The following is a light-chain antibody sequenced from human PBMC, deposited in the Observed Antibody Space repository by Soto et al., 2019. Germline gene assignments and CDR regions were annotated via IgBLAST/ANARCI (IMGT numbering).Light chain of an antibody. J-gene: IGLJ1*01. CDR1: SSDIGGYNF. Sequence: QSALTQPASVSGSPGQSITSSCTGTSSDIGGYNFVSWYHQHPGKAPKLMIYEVSNRPSGVSDRFSGSKSGNTASLTISGLQAEDEADYYCSSFRSGTTLFGTGTKLTVL. CDR3: SSFRSGTTL. V-gene: IGLV2-14*01. CDR2: EVS.